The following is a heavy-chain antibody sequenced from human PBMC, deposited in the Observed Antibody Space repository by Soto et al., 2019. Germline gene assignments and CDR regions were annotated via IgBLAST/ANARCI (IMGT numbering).Heavy chain of an antibody. CDR1: GGSVRGSY. J-gene: IGHJ5*02. CDR2: IHDSGST. Sequence: PSETLSLSCAVYGGSVRGSYWSWIRQPPGKGLEWIGEIHDSGSTKYNPSLKSRVTISVDTTKNQFSLSLSPVTAADTAVYSCARNGYDTSKHHFDPWRQGNPVTVSS. V-gene: IGHV4-34*01. D-gene: IGHD3-22*01. CDR3: ARNGYDTSKHHFDP.